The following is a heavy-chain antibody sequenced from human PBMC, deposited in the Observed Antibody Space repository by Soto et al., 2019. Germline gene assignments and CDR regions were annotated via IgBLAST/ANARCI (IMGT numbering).Heavy chain of an antibody. Sequence: SQTLSLTCAISGDSVSSNSASWNLIRQSPSRGLEWLGRTYYRSKWYNDYAVSVKSRITINPDTSKNQFSLQLNSVTPEDTAVYYCARGGGWPRIFDYWGQGTLVTVSS. J-gene: IGHJ4*02. D-gene: IGHD6-19*01. CDR3: ARGGGWPRIFDY. CDR1: GDSVSSNSAS. CDR2: TYYRSKWYN. V-gene: IGHV6-1*01.